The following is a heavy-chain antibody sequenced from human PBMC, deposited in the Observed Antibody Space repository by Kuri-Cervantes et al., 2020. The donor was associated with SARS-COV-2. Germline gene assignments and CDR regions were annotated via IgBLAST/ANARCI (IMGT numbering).Heavy chain of an antibody. J-gene: IGHJ3*02. CDR1: GYSISSGYY. D-gene: IGHD3-3*01. V-gene: IGHV4-38-2*01. CDR2: IYHSGST. Sequence: ESLKISCAVSGYSISSGYYWGWIRQPPGKGLEWIGSIYHSGSTYYNPSLKSRVTISVDTSKNQFSLKLSSVTAADTAVYYCARTITIFGVGRAFDIWGQGTMVTGSS. CDR3: ARTITIFGVGRAFDI.